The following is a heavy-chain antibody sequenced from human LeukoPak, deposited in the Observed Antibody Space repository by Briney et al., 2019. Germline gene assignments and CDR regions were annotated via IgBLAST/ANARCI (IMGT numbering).Heavy chain of an antibody. Sequence: SETVSLTCSVSGDSISTYHWNWIRKPPGKGLEWIGYMQSTGSSKYNPSLKSRVNIFVDTSKNQAALILTSVTAADTAVYYCASDKRHSYGRYFDHWGQGALVTVSS. CDR2: MQSTGSS. V-gene: IGHV4-59*01. D-gene: IGHD3-16*01. J-gene: IGHJ4*02. CDR1: GDSISTYH. CDR3: ASDKRHSYGRYFDH.